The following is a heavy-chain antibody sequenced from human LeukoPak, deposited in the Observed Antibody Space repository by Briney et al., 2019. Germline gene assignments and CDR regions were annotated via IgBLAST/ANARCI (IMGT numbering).Heavy chain of an antibody. CDR1: GGIYRRYS. D-gene: IGHD4-23*01. V-gene: IGHV1-69*16. Sequence: ASVKVSCKASGGIYRRYSITWVRQAPGQGLEWMGGIVPPLGTADYAQKFQGRVTITTDESTNTAYMELTSLTSEDAAVYYCTTYGSNIAEYFEHWGQGTLVSVSS. J-gene: IGHJ1*01. CDR2: IVPPLGTA. CDR3: TTYGSNIAEYFEH.